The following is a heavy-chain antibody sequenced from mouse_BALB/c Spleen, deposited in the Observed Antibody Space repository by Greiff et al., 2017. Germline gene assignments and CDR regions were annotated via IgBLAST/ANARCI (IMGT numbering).Heavy chain of an antibody. V-gene: IGHV1S137*01. D-gene: IGHD2-14*01. CDR3: ASGDRSSMDY. J-gene: IGHJ4*01. CDR2: ISTYYGDA. CDR1: GYTFTDYA. Sequence: VKLMESGAELVRPGVSVKISCKGSGYTFTDYAMHWVKQSHAKSLEWIGVISTYYGDASYNQKFKGKATMTVDKSSSTAYMELARLTSEDSAIYYCASGDRSSMDYWGQGTSVTVSS.